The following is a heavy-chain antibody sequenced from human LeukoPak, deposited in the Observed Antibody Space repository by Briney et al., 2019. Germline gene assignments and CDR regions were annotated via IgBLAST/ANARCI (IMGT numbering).Heavy chain of an antibody. Sequence: ASVKVSCKASGGTFSSYAISWVRQAPGQGLEWMGGIIPIFGTANYAQKFQGRVTITADESTSTAYMELSSLRSEDTAVYYCARGEQLWCDFDYWGQGTLVTVSS. CDR2: IIPIFGTA. D-gene: IGHD5-18*01. CDR3: ARGEQLWCDFDY. CDR1: GGTFSSYA. V-gene: IGHV1-69*13. J-gene: IGHJ4*02.